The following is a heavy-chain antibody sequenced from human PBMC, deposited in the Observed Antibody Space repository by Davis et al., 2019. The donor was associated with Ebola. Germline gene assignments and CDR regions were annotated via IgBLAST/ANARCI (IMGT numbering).Heavy chain of an antibody. CDR3: ARDQYYYDSSGYHIGMDV. D-gene: IGHD3-22*01. CDR1: GYTFTSYA. V-gene: IGHV1-3*01. J-gene: IGHJ6*04. CDR2: INAGNGNT. Sequence: AASVKVSCKASGYTFTSYAMHWVRQAPGQRLEWMGWINAGNGNTKYSQKFQGRVTITRDTSASTAYMELSSLRSEDTAVYYCARDQYYYDSSGYHIGMDVWGKGTTVTVSS.